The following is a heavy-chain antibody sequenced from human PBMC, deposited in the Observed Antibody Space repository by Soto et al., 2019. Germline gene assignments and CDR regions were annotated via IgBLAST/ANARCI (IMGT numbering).Heavy chain of an antibody. D-gene: IGHD4-17*01. Sequence: GGSLRLSCAASGFTVSSNYMSRVRQAPGKGLEWVSVIYSGGSTYYADSVKGRFTISRHNSKNTLYLQMNSLRAEDTAVYYCARAYGYDAFDIWGQGTMVTVSS. CDR2: IYSGGST. CDR3: ARAYGYDAFDI. V-gene: IGHV3-53*04. J-gene: IGHJ3*02. CDR1: GFTVSSNY.